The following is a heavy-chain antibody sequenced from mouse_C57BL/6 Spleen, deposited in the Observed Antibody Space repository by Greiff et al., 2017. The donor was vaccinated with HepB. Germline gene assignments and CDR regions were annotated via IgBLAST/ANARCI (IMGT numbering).Heavy chain of an antibody. CDR1: GYTFTSYW. Sequence: QVQLQQPGAELVKPGASVKLSCKASGYTFTSYWMHWVKRMPGQGLEWIGMIHPNSGSTNYNEKFKSKATLTVDKSSSTAYMQLSSLTSEDSAVYYCARHYDYDAWYFDVWGTGTTVTVSS. CDR2: IHPNSGST. J-gene: IGHJ1*03. V-gene: IGHV1-64*01. CDR3: ARHYDYDAWYFDV. D-gene: IGHD2-4*01.